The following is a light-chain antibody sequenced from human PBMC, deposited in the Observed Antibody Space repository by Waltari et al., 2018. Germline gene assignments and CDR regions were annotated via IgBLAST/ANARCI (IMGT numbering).Light chain of an antibody. CDR2: GST. CDR1: GSNIGAGYD. V-gene: IGLV1-40*01. Sequence: QSVLTQPPSVSGAPGQRVTIPCTGSGSNIGAGYDVHWYQQLPRAAPKLLIYGSTSRPLGVPARFVGSTSGTSASLAITGLQAEDEADYYCQSYDTSLSVVFGGGTKLTVL. J-gene: IGLJ3*02. CDR3: QSYDTSLSVV.